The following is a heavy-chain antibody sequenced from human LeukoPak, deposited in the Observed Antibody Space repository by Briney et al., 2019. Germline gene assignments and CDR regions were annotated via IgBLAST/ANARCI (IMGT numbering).Heavy chain of an antibody. D-gene: IGHD4-17*01. V-gene: IGHV3-74*01. Sequence: GGSLRLSCAASRVTCSNYWMHWVRQAPGKGLVWVSRINSVGSSTSYADSVRGRFTISRDNARNTLYLQMNSLRAEDTAVYYCASHGDYDAFDIWGQGTMVTVSS. CDR1: RVTCSNYW. J-gene: IGHJ3*02. CDR2: INSVGSST. CDR3: ASHGDYDAFDI.